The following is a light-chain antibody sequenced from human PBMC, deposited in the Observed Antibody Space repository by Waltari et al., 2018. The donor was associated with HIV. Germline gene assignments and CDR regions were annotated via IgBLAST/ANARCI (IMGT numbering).Light chain of an antibody. Sequence: QSILTQPPSVSGAPGQRVTISCTGSSSNIGAGFDVHWYQQLPGTAPKLLIYGDNSRPSGVPDRFFGSKSGSSASPAITGLQAEDEADYYCQSYDSSLSGSLVFGGGTKLTVL. CDR1: SSNIGAGFD. J-gene: IGLJ2*01. CDR2: GDN. CDR3: QSYDSSLSGSLV. V-gene: IGLV1-40*01.